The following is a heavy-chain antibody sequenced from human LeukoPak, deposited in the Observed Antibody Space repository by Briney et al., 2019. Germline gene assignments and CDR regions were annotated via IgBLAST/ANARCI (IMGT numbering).Heavy chain of an antibody. CDR1: GFIVSNNY. CDR2: IYSGGHT. Sequence: GGSLRLSCAASGFIVSNNYMNWVRQAPGKELEWVSVIYSGGHTYYTDSVEGRFTISRDDSNNTLYLYMNSLRPGDTAVYYCARSTRDGYNHYHYYYMDVWGKGTTVTVSS. CDR3: ARSTRDGYNHYHYYYMDV. D-gene: IGHD5-24*01. V-gene: IGHV3-53*01. J-gene: IGHJ6*03.